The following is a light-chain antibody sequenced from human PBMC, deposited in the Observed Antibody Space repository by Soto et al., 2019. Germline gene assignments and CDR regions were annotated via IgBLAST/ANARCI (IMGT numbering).Light chain of an antibody. CDR2: AAT. CDR1: QSVSIY. V-gene: IGKV3D-15*01. Sequence: EIVMTQSPATLSVSPGERATLSCRASQSVSIYLAWYQQKPGQAPRLLIYAATTRATGIPARFSGSGSGTEFTLIISSLQSEDFAVYYCQQYNNWPPLTFGGGTKVEIK. CDR3: QQYNNWPPLT. J-gene: IGKJ4*01.